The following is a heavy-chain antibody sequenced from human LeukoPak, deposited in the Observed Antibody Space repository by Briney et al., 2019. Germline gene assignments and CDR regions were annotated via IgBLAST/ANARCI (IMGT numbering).Heavy chain of an antibody. J-gene: IGHJ4*02. CDR1: GYTFTSYY. CDR2: IKPSGGAT. Sequence: ASVKVSCKASGYTFTSYYMHWMRQAPGQGLEWMGIIKPSGGATDYAQKFQGRVTMTWDTSTSTVYMDLSSLRSEDTAVYYCAREYQGGSFDYWGQGTLVTVSS. D-gene: IGHD5-12*01. CDR3: AREYQGGSFDY. V-gene: IGHV1-46*01.